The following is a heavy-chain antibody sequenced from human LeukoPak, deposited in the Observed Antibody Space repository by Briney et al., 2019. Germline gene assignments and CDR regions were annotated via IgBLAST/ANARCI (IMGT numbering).Heavy chain of an antibody. J-gene: IGHJ4*02. D-gene: IGHD4-11*01. V-gene: IGHV3-30*04. Sequence: PGRSLRLSCAASGFTFSSYAMHWVRRAPGKGLEWVAVISYDGSNKYYADSVKGRFTISRDNSKNTLYLQMNSLRAEDTAVYYCARDRGFLQWPTDHYFDYWGQGTLVTVSS. CDR2: ISYDGSNK. CDR3: ARDRGFLQWPTDHYFDY. CDR1: GFTFSSYA.